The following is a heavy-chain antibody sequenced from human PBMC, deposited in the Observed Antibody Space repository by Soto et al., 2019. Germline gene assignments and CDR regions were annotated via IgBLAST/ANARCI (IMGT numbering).Heavy chain of an antibody. V-gene: IGHV1-18*01. J-gene: IGHJ4*02. Sequence: ASVKVSCKASGGTFSSYTISWVRQAPGQGLEWMGWISAYNGNTNYAQKLQGRVTMTTDTSTSTAYMELRSLRSDDTAVDYCARSGYSSSLYYFDYWGQGTLVTVSS. CDR3: ARSGYSSSLYYFDY. CDR1: GGTFSSYT. D-gene: IGHD6-13*01. CDR2: ISAYNGNT.